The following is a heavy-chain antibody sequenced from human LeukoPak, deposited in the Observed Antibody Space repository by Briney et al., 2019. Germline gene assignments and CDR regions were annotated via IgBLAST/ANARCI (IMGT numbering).Heavy chain of an antibody. CDR1: GYTFTSYG. Sequence: ASVKVSCKASGYTFTSYGISWVRQAPGQGLEWMGWISAYNGNTNYAQKLQGRVTMTTDTSTSTAYMELRSLRSDDTAAYYCARDSLSLAANYYYYGMDVWGKGTTVTVSS. CDR3: ARDSLSLAANYYYYGMDV. J-gene: IGHJ6*04. V-gene: IGHV1-18*04. CDR2: ISAYNGNT. D-gene: IGHD6-25*01.